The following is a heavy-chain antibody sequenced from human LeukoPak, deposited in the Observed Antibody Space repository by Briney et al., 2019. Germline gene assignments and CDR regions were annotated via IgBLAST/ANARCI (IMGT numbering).Heavy chain of an antibody. CDR1: GYSFTSYD. CDR2: MNPNSGNT. J-gene: IGHJ4*02. D-gene: IGHD6-19*01. Sequence: GASVKVSCKASGYSFTSYDLSWVRQATGQGLEWMGWMNPNSGNTGYAQKFQGRVTMTRDTFISTAYMELTSLTSEDTAIYYCARGLAVAGTGYWGQGTLVTVSS. CDR3: ARGLAVAGTGY. V-gene: IGHV1-8*01.